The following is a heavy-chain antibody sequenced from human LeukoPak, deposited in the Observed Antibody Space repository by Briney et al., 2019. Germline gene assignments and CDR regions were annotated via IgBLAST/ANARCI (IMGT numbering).Heavy chain of an antibody. CDR3: ARVPPCSSTSCYDRYNWFDP. CDR2: INYRGST. CDR1: GGSVSRGGYY. J-gene: IGHJ5*02. Sequence: SETLSLTRTVSGGSVSRGGYYWSWIRQHPGTGLEWIGYINYRGSTYYNPSLKRRVTTSLDTSENQFSLKLSSVTAADTAVYYCARVPPCSSTSCYDRYNWFDPWGQGILVTVSS. D-gene: IGHD2-2*01. V-gene: IGHV4-31*03.